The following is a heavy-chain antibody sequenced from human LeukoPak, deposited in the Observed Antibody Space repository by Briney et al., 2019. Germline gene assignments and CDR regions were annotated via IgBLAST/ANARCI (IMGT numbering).Heavy chain of an antibody. D-gene: IGHD1-26*01. Sequence: KASETLSLTCAVYGGSFSGYYWSWIRQPPGKGLEWIGYIYYSGSTNYNPSLKSRVTISVDTSKNQFSLKLSSVTAADTAVYYCARGRRSGSYWGRDYYYYMDVWGKGTTVTVSS. J-gene: IGHJ6*03. CDR2: IYYSGST. CDR3: ARGRRSGSYWGRDYYYYMDV. V-gene: IGHV4-59*01. CDR1: GGSFSGYY.